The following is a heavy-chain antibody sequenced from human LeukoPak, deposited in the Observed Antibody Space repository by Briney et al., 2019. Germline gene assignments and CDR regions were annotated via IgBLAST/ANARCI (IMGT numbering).Heavy chain of an antibody. J-gene: IGHJ4*02. CDR1: GGSISSSTYY. Sequence: SETLSLTCSVSGGSISSSTYYWGWIRQPPGKGLEWIGSIYYSGSTYYNPSLKSRVTISVDTSKNQFSLTLNSVTAADTAVYYCARHDYGDYSSFDYWGQGTLVTVSS. CDR2: IYYSGST. CDR3: ARHDYGDYSSFDY. V-gene: IGHV4-39*01. D-gene: IGHD4-17*01.